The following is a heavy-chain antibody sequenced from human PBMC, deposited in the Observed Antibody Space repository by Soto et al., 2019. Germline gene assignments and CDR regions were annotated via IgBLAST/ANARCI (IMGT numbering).Heavy chain of an antibody. CDR1: GGSFSGYY. D-gene: IGHD3-9*01. Sequence: PSETLSLTCAVYGGSFSGYYWSWIRQPPGKGLEWIGEINHSGSTNYNPSLKSRVTISVDTSKNQFSLKLSSVTAADTAVYYCARGLTYYDILTGYYNGPSFDYWGQGTLVTVSS. V-gene: IGHV4-34*01. J-gene: IGHJ4*02. CDR3: ARGLTYYDILTGYYNGPSFDY. CDR2: INHSGST.